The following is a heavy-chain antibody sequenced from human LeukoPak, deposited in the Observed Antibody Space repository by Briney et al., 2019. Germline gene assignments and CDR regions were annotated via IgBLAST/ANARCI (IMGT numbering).Heavy chain of an antibody. CDR1: GFSLSTSGVG. Sequence: SGPTLVNPTQTLTLTCTFSGFSLSTSGVGVGWIRQPPGKALEWLALIYWNEDKRDSPSLKSRLSITMDTSKNQVDLTMTNMDPVDTATYYCARTLLYSGGWKWVGPAYYFDYWGQGTLVTVSS. V-gene: IGHV2-5*01. CDR3: ARTLLYSGGWKWVGPAYYFDY. CDR2: IYWNEDK. J-gene: IGHJ4*02. D-gene: IGHD6-19*01.